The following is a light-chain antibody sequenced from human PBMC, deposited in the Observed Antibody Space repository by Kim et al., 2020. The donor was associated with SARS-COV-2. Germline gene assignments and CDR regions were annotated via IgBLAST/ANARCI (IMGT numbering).Light chain of an antibody. V-gene: IGLV3-25*03. J-gene: IGLJ2*01. CDR3: QSADSSGTYPVV. CDR2: KDS. Sequence: SYELTQPPSVSVSPGQTARITCSGDALPKQYAYWYQQKPGQAPVVVIYKDSERPSVIPERFSGSSSGTTVTLTISGVQAEDEADYYCQSADSSGTYPVVF. CDR1: ALPKQY.